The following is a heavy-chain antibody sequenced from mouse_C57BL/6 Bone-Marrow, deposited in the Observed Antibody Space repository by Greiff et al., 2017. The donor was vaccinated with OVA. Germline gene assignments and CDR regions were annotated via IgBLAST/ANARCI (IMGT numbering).Heavy chain of an antibody. V-gene: IGHV1-18*01. CDR3: ARRDYYGSSL. J-gene: IGHJ3*01. Sequence: VQVVESGPELVKPGASVRIPCKASGYTFTDYNMDWVKQSHGKSLEWIGDINPNNGGTIYNQKFKGKATLTVDKSSSTAYMELRSLTSEDTAVYYCARRDYYGSSLWGQGTLVTVSA. D-gene: IGHD1-1*01. CDR1: GYTFTDYN. CDR2: INPNNGGT.